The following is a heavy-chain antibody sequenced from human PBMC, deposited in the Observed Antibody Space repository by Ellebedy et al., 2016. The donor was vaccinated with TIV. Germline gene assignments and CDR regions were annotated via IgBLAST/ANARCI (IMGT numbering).Heavy chain of an antibody. Sequence: PGGSLRLSCVASGFTFSNYDMHWVRQAPGKGLEWVAMIWFDGSNQYYADSVKGRSTISRDNSQNTVDLHMSSLRSEDTAAYYCARDKANRYLDHWGQGTLVTVSS. CDR3: ARDKANRYLDH. D-gene: IGHD1-14*01. CDR2: IWFDGSNQ. V-gene: IGHV3-33*08. CDR1: GFTFSNYD. J-gene: IGHJ4*02.